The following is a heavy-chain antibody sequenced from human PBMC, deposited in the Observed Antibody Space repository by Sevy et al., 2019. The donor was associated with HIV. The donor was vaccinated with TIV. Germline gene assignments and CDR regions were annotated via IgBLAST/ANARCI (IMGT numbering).Heavy chain of an antibody. CDR3: ARAQSGNYYDSSGYAFDY. CDR1: GFTFSSYS. J-gene: IGHJ4*02. D-gene: IGHD3-22*01. V-gene: IGHV3-21*01. Sequence: GGSLRLSCAASGFTFSSYSMNWVRQAPGKGLEWVSSISSSSSYIYYADSVKGRFTISRDNAKNSLYLQMNSLRAEDTVVYYCARAQSGNYYDSSGYAFDYWGQGTLVTVSS. CDR2: ISSSSSYI.